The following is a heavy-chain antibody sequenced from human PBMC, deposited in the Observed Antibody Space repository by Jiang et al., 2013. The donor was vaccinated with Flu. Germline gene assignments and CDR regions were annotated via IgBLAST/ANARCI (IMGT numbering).Heavy chain of an antibody. CDR2: IYWDDDK. CDR1: GFSLSASGVG. J-gene: IGHJ4*02. V-gene: IGHV2-5*02. CDR3: AHWSSSSFPLDF. Sequence: KPTQTLTLTCTFSGFSLSASGVGVAWVCQPPGKALEWLALIYWDDDKRYLPSLQSRLAITKDTSTAQVVLKMSNMDPVDTATYYCAHWSSSSFPLDFWGQGLLVTVAS. D-gene: IGHD6-6*01.